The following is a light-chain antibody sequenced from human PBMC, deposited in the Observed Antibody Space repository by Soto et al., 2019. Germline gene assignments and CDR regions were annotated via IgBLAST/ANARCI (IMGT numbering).Light chain of an antibody. V-gene: IGKV1-5*03. CDR2: KAA. CDR3: QQYNNYWT. J-gene: IGKJ1*01. CDR1: QSISYW. Sequence: DIQMTQSPSTLSASVGDRVTITCRASQSISYWLAGYQQKPGKAPNLLIYKAASLESGVPSRFSGSGSGTEFTLTISSLQPDDFETYYCQQYNNYWTFGQGTKVEIK.